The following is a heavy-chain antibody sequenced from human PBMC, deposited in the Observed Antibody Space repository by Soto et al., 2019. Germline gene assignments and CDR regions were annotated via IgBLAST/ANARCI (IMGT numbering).Heavy chain of an antibody. Sequence: SQTLSLTCAISGDSVSGNSAGWNWIRQSPSRGLEWLGRTYYRSKWYTEYALFVESRITINPDTSKNQVSLQLDSVTAEDTAIYYCARDPNNNSDWINAFAVWGQGTMVTVSS. D-gene: IGHD2-21*02. CDR3: ARDPNNNSDWINAFAV. CDR2: TYYRSKWYT. CDR1: GDSVSGNSAG. V-gene: IGHV6-1*01. J-gene: IGHJ3*01.